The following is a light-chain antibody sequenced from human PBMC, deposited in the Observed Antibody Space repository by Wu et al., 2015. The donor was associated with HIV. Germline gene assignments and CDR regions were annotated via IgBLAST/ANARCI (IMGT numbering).Light chain of an antibody. CDR3: QQYKNWLALT. J-gene: IGKJ4*01. CDR1: QSVSSN. V-gene: IGKV3-15*01. Sequence: EIVMTQSPATLSVSPGERVTLSCRASQSVSSNLAWYQQKPGQAPRLLIYGASTRATGIPARFSGSGSGTEFTLTISSLQSEDFAVYYCQQYKNWLALTFGGGTKVEIK. CDR2: GAS.